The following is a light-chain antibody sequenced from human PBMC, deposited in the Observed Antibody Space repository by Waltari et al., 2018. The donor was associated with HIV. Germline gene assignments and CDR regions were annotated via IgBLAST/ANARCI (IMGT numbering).Light chain of an antibody. CDR1: RSNRGAGYD. J-gene: IGLJ2*01. CDR2: GNT. V-gene: IGLV1-40*01. CDR3: QSYDSSLSGVV. Sequence: QSVLTQPPSVSGAPGQRVTISCTGGRSNRGAGYDVPWYQQLPGTAPKLLIYGNTNRPSGVPDRFSGSKSGTSASLAITGLQAEDESDYYCQSYDSSLSGVVFGGGTKLTVL.